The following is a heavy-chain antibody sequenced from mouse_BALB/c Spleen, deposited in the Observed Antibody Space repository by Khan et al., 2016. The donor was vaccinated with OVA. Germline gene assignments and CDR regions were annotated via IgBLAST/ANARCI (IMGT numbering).Heavy chain of an antibody. CDR2: ISSVGDYT. D-gene: IGHD4-1*01. CDR1: GFTFSSYS. CDR3: ARHLTGSFVY. Sequence: EVMLVESGGDLVKPGGSLKLSCAASGFTFSSYSMSWVRQTPDKRLEWVTTISSVGDYTYYPDSVKGRFTISRDNAKNTLYLQMSSLKSEDTAMYYCARHLTGSFVYWGQGTLVTVSA. V-gene: IGHV5-6*01. J-gene: IGHJ3*01.